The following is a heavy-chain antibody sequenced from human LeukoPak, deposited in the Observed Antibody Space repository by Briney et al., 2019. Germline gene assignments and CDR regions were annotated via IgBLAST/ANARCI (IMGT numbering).Heavy chain of an antibody. Sequence: GGSLRLSCAASGFTFSSYAMCWVRQAPGKGLEWVSGLNGGGGDTYYANSVKGRLTISRDNSKNTLYLQINSLRAEDTAVYYCAKVRLGGDTFDIWGQGTMVSVSS. CDR1: GFTFSSYA. D-gene: IGHD1-26*01. J-gene: IGHJ3*02. CDR2: LNGGGGDT. CDR3: AKVRLGGDTFDI. V-gene: IGHV3-23*01.